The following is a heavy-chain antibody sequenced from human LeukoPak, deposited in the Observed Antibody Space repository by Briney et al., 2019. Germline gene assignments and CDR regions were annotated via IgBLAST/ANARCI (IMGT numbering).Heavy chain of an antibody. J-gene: IGHJ4*02. CDR1: GGSFSGYY. Sequence: SETLSLTCAVYGGSFSGYYWSWIRQPPGKGLEWIGEINHSGSTNYNPSLKSRVTISVDTSKNQFSLKLSSVTAADTAVYYCARGRSYGFWSGYYRCYFDYWGQGTLVTVSS. CDR2: INHSGST. V-gene: IGHV4-34*01. CDR3: ARGRSYGFWSGYYRCYFDY. D-gene: IGHD3-3*01.